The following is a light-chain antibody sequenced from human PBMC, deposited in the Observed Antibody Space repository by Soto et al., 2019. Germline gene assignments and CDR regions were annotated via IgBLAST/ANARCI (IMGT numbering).Light chain of an antibody. CDR2: GAS. CDR3: QVFDGSLWT. Sequence: EMVMTPSPATLSVSPGARATLPCKASQSVSSKLAWYQRKPGQAPRLLIYGASGRATGIPDRFSGSGSGTDFTLTISRLEPEDFAVYYCQVFDGSLWTFGQGTKVDI. J-gene: IGKJ1*01. V-gene: IGKV3-20*01. CDR1: QSVSSK.